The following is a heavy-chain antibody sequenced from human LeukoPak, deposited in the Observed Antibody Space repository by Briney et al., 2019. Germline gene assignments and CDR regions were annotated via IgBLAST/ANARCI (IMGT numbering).Heavy chain of an antibody. CDR1: GFTFSSYS. CDR3: ARVHYYDSSGLN. V-gene: IGHV3-21*04. Sequence: PGGSLRLSCAASGFTFSSYSMNWVRQAPGKGLEWVSSISSSSYIYYADSVKGRFTISRDNAKNSLYLQMNSLRAEDTAVYYCARVHYYDSSGLNWGQGTLVTVSS. D-gene: IGHD3-22*01. CDR2: ISSSSYI. J-gene: IGHJ4*02.